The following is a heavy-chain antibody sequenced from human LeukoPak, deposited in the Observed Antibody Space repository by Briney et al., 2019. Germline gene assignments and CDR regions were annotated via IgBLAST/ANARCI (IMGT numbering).Heavy chain of an antibody. CDR2: ISYDGSNK. Sequence: GRSLRLSCAASGFTFSSYGMHWVRQAPGKGLEWVTVISYDGSNKYYADSVKGRFTISRDNSKNTLYLQMNSLRAEDTAVYYCAKDPNWGFFEGLLDYWGQGTLVTVSS. J-gene: IGHJ4*02. CDR3: AKDPNWGFFEGLLDY. CDR1: GFTFSSYG. D-gene: IGHD7-27*01. V-gene: IGHV3-30*18.